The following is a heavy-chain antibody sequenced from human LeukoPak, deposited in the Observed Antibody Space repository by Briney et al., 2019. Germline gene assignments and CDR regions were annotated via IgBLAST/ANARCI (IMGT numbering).Heavy chain of an antibody. Sequence: VKPGGSLRLSCAASGFTFSNAWMSWVRHAPGEGLEWVGRIKSKTDGGTTDYAAPVKGRFTISRDDSKNTLYLQMNSLKTEDTAVYYCTSNFGYYYGMDVWGQGTTVTVSS. V-gene: IGHV3-15*01. CDR2: IKSKTDGGTT. D-gene: IGHD3-10*01. CDR1: GFTFSNAW. CDR3: TSNFGYYYGMDV. J-gene: IGHJ6*02.